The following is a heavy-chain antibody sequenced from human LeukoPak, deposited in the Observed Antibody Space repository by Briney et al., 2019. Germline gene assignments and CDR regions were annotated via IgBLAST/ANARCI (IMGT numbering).Heavy chain of an antibody. D-gene: IGHD3-16*02. Sequence: GASVKVSCKASGYTFTGYYMHWVRQAPGQGLEWMGRINPNSGGTNYAQKFQGRVTMTRDTSISTAYMELSRLRSDDTAVYYCARTFKGYRTSSWFDPWGQGTLVTVSS. CDR2: INPNSGGT. V-gene: IGHV1-2*06. CDR1: GYTFTGYY. CDR3: ARTFKGYRTSSWFDP. J-gene: IGHJ5*02.